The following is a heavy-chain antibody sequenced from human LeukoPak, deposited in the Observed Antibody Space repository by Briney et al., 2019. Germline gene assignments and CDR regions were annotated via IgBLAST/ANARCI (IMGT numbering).Heavy chain of an antibody. CDR1: GGSISGYY. CDR3: ARTGYYDSSGLPKY. J-gene: IGHJ4*02. CDR2: INHSGST. D-gene: IGHD3-22*01. Sequence: PSETLSLTCAVYGGSISGYYWSWIRQPPGKGLEWIGEINHSGSTTYNTSLKSRVTISVDTSKNQFSLKLSSVTAADTAVYYCARTGYYDSSGLPKYWGQGTLVTVSS. V-gene: IGHV4-34*01.